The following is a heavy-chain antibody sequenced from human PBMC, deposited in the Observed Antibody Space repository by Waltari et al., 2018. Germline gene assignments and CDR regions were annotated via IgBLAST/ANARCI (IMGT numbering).Heavy chain of an antibody. CDR3: AKGGPYGSGSCDD. Sequence: EVQLLESGGGLVQPGGSLRPSCSASGFPFSSYAMIWVRQAPGKGLVWVSAISGSGGSTYYPDCVKVRFTSSRENSKNTRELQRNSLRAEDTAADYWAKGGPYGSGSCDDWGQGTLVTVAS. CDR2: ISGSGGST. J-gene: IGHJ4*02. CDR1: GFPFSSYA. V-gene: IGHV3-23*01. D-gene: IGHD3-10*01.